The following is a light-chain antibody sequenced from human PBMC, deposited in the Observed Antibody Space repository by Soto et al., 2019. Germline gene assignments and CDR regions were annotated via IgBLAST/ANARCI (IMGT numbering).Light chain of an antibody. Sequence: DIQMTQSPSSLSASVGDRVTITCRASQSISSYLNWYQQKPGKAPKLLIYAASSLQSGVPSRFSGSGYGTDFTLTISSLQPEDFATYYCQQRETFGQGTKVEIK. CDR3: QQRET. CDR1: QSISSY. CDR2: AAS. J-gene: IGKJ1*01. V-gene: IGKV1-39*01.